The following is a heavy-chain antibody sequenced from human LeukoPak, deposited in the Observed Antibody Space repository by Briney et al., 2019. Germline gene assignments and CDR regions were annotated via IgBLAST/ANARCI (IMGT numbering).Heavy chain of an antibody. CDR1: GFTFSSYS. J-gene: IGHJ4*02. D-gene: IGHD6-25*01. V-gene: IGHV3-48*01. CDR3: ATPGSGVDY. CDR2: ISSSSSTI. Sequence: PGGSLRLSCAASGFTFSSYSMNWVRQAPGKGLEWVSYISSSSSTIYYADSVKGRFTISRDNAKNSLYLQMNSLRAEDTAVYYCATPGSGVDYWGQGTLVTVSS.